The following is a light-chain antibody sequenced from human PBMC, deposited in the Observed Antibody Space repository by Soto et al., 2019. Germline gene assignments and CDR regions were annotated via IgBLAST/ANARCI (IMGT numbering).Light chain of an antibody. J-gene: IGKJ4*01. CDR3: QQYNNWPPLT. Sequence: EIVMTQSPATLSVSPGERATLSCRASQSVNSNLAWYQHKPGQPPRLLIYGASTRATGIPARFSGSGSGTEFTLTISSLQSEDFAVYYCQQYNNWPPLTFGGGTKVEIK. CDR2: GAS. CDR1: QSVNSN. V-gene: IGKV3-15*01.